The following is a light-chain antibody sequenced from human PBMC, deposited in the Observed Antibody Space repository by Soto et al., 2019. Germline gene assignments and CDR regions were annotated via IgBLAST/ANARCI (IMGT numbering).Light chain of an antibody. Sequence: QPVLTQPASVSGSPGQSITISCTGTSSDVGGYNYVSWYQQHPGKAPKLMIYEVSNRPSGVSNRFSGSKSGNTASLTNSGLQAEDEADYYCSSYTSSSTHVVFGVGTKVTVL. J-gene: IGLJ2*01. CDR2: EVS. CDR1: SSDVGGYNY. V-gene: IGLV2-14*01. CDR3: SSYTSSSTHVV.